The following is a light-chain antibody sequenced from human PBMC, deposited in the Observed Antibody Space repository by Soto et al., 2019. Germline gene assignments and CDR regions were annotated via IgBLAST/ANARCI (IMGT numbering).Light chain of an antibody. J-gene: IGKJ5*01. CDR2: AAS. V-gene: IGKV1-16*01. Sequence: DIQMTQSPSSLSASVGNRVIITCRASQGISSYLAWYQQKPGKAPKLLIYAASTLQSGVPSRFSGSGSGTEFTLTISSLQPDDFATYYCQHYNSYSEAFGQGTRLEIK. CDR3: QHYNSYSEA. CDR1: QGISSY.